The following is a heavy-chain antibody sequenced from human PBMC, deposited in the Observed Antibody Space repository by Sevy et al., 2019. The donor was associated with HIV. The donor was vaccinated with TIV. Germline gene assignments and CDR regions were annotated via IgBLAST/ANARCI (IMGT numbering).Heavy chain of an antibody. CDR2: IYYSGST. D-gene: IGHD3-3*01. J-gene: IGHJ3*02. V-gene: IGHV4-39*01. CDR1: GGSISSSSYY. Sequence: SETLSLTCTVSGGSISSSSYYWGWIRQPPGKGLEWIGSIYYSGSTYYNPSLKSRVTISVDTSKNQFSLMLSSVTAADTAVYYCAGPGITSFGVVMASAFDIWGQGTMVTVSS. CDR3: AGPGITSFGVVMASAFDI.